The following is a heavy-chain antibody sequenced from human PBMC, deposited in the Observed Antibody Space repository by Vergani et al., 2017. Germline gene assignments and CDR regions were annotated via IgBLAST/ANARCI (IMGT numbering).Heavy chain of an antibody. V-gene: IGHV3-7*01. J-gene: IGHJ4*02. CDR1: GFTFSSYW. CDR2: IKQDGSEK. Sequence: EVQLVESVGGLVQPGGSLRLSCAASGFTFSSYWMSWVRQAPGKGLEWVANIKQDGSEKYYVDSVKGRFTISRDNAKNSLYLQMNSLRAEDTAVYYCARDSVGATFTWPFDYWGQGTLVTVSS. D-gene: IGHD1-26*01. CDR3: ARDSVGATFTWPFDY.